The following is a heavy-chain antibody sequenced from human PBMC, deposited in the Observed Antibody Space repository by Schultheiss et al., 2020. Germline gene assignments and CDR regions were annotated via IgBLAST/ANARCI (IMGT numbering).Heavy chain of an antibody. V-gene: IGHV4-61*01. Sequence: SETLSLTCTVSGDSVSSGSYYWSWIRQPPGKGLEWIGYIYYSGSTNYNPSLKSRVTISVDTSKNQFSLKLSSVTAADTAVYYCARSYDFWSGNNWFDPWGQGTLVTVSS. CDR1: GDSVSSGSYY. CDR3: ARSYDFWSGNNWFDP. J-gene: IGHJ5*02. D-gene: IGHD3-3*01. CDR2: IYYSGST.